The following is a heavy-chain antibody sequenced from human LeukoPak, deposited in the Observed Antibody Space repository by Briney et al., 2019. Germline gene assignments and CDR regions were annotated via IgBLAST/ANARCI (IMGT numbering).Heavy chain of an antibody. V-gene: IGHV3-74*01. Sequence: PGGSLRLSCAASGFTFSSYWMHWVRQAPGKGLVWVSRIQTDGSSTNYADSVKGRFTISRDNAKNSLYLQMNSLRAEDTALYYCARTLTARYSSSWYYGDAAFDIWGQGTMVTVSS. J-gene: IGHJ3*02. CDR2: IQTDGSST. D-gene: IGHD6-13*01. CDR1: GFTFSSYW. CDR3: ARTLTARYSSSWYYGDAAFDI.